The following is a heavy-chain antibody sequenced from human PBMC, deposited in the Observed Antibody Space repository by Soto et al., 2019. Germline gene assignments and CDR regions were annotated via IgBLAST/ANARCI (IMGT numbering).Heavy chain of an antibody. Sequence: QAQLVQSGAEVKKPGASVKVSCKASGYSFTAYYVHWVRQAPGQGLEWMGWVNPNSGVTNYAQKFQDRVTMTRDTSISTAYMELDRLKPDDTAVYYCARIGDFARELVAWGQGTLVTVSS. V-gene: IGHV1-2*02. D-gene: IGHD1-7*01. CDR2: VNPNSGVT. CDR3: ARIGDFARELVA. CDR1: GYSFTAYY. J-gene: IGHJ5*02.